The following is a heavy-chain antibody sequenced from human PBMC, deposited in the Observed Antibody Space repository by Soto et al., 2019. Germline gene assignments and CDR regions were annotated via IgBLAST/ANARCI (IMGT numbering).Heavy chain of an antibody. D-gene: IGHD3-10*01. CDR1: GGSISSGDYY. CDR3: ARGGLRSTMVRGVIITPPYYYYGMDV. V-gene: IGHV4-30-4*01. CDR2: IYYSGST. Sequence: SETLSLTCTVSGGSISSGDYYWSWIRQPPGKGLEWIGYIYYSGSTYYNPSLKSRVTISVDTSKNQFSLRLGSVTAAGTAVYYCARGGLRSTMVRGVIITPPYYYYGMDVWGQGTTVTVSS. J-gene: IGHJ6*02.